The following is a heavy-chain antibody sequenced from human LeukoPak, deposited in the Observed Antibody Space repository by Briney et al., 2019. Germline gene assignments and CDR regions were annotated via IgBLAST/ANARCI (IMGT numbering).Heavy chain of an antibody. Sequence: GGSLRLSCAASGFTFSTSAMSWVRQAPGKGLEWLSAINGSGSTYYADSVKGRFTVSRDNSKNTLYLQMNSLRAEDTAVYYCATGAVDTANYWGQGTLVTVSS. J-gene: IGHJ4*02. V-gene: IGHV3-23*01. CDR2: INGSGST. CDR1: GFTFSTSA. CDR3: ATGAVDTANY. D-gene: IGHD5-18*01.